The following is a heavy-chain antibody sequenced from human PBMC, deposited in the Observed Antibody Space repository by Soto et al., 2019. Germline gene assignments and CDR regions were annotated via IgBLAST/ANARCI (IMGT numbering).Heavy chain of an antibody. V-gene: IGHV3-33*01. CDR3: AREGSWGCSGDTCYPHS. CDR1: GFTFSDYG. Sequence: QVQLEESGGGVVQPGRSLRLSCSTSGFTFSDYGMHGVRQAPGKWLEWVAVIRYDGSEEYYADSLKGRFTISRDNSKNTLFIQMDGLRAEDTAVYYCAREGSWGCSGDTCYPHSWGQGTLVIVSS. D-gene: IGHD2-15*01. J-gene: IGHJ4*02. CDR2: IRYDGSEE.